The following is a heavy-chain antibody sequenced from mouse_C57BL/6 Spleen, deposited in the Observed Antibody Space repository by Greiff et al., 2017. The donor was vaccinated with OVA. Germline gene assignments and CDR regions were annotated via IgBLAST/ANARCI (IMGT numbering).Heavy chain of an antibody. V-gene: IGHV1-26*01. D-gene: IGHD2-13*01. Sequence: VQLQQSGPELVKPGASVKISCKASGYTFTDYYMNWVKQSPGKSLEWIGDINPNNGGTSYNQKFKGKATLTVDKSSSTAYMELRSLTSEDSAVYYCASGDYPPYYAMDYWGQGTSVTVSA. CDR1: GYTFTDYY. J-gene: IGHJ4*01. CDR2: INPNNGGT. CDR3: ASGDYPPYYAMDY.